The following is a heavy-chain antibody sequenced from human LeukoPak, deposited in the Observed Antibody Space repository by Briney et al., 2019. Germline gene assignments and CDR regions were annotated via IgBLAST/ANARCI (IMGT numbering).Heavy chain of an antibody. Sequence: SQTLSLTCAISGDSVSSNSAAWNWIRQSPSRGLEWLGRTYYRSKWYNDYAVSVKSRITINPDTSKNQFSLQLNSVTPEDTAVYYCARDLPAVAGSLHLSYYYYGMDVWGQGTTVTVSS. CDR2: TYYRSKWYN. D-gene: IGHD6-19*01. J-gene: IGHJ6*02. CDR1: GDSVSSNSAA. V-gene: IGHV6-1*01. CDR3: ARDLPAVAGSLHLSYYYYGMDV.